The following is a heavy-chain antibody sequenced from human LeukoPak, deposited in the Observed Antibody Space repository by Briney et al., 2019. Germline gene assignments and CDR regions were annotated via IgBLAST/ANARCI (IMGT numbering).Heavy chain of an antibody. J-gene: IGHJ4*02. Sequence: PGGSLRLSCAASGFTFSDYYMNWVRQAPGKGLEWVGRIKSKTDGGTTDYDATVKGRFTISRDDSKNTLYLQMNSLKSEDTALYYCTTDPPPNYYYDSSGYYILNSLGYWGQGTLVTVSS. D-gene: IGHD3-22*01. CDR3: TTDPPPNYYYDSSGYYILNSLGY. V-gene: IGHV3-15*01. CDR2: IKSKTDGGTT. CDR1: GFTFSDYY.